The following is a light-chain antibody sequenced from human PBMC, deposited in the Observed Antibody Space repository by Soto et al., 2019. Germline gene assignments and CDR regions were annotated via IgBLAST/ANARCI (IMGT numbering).Light chain of an antibody. Sequence: QSALTQPPSASGSPGQSVTISCTGTSSDVGGYNYVSWYQQHPGKAPKLMIYEVSKRPSGVPDRFSGSKSDNTASLTVSGLQAEDEADYYCTSYGGSNNFVFGTGTKVTVL. CDR1: SSDVGGYNY. CDR3: TSYGGSNNFV. CDR2: EVS. V-gene: IGLV2-8*01. J-gene: IGLJ1*01.